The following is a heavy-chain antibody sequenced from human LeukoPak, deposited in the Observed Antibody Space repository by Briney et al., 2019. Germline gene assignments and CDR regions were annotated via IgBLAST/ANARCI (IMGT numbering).Heavy chain of an antibody. V-gene: IGHV3-23*01. CDR2: AGRSGTDT. CDR1: GFTFSSYA. Sequence: GEPLRLSCVASGFTFSSYAVSWFRQAPGKGLEWVSTAGRSGTDTYYADSVRGRFTISKDSSKNTLQMNSLSAEDTAIYYCVKHSGGVYGNSDSWGRGILVTVSS. D-gene: IGHD1-1*01. J-gene: IGHJ4*02. CDR3: VKHSGGVYGNSDS.